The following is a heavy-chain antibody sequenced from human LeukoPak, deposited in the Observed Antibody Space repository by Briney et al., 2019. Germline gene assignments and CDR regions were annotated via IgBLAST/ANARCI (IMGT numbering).Heavy chain of an antibody. Sequence: ASVKVSCKVSGYTLTELSMHWVRQAPGKGLEWMGGFDPEDGETIYAQKFQGRVTMTEDTSTDTAYMELSSLRSEDTAVYYCATTYYYDSSTLAFDIWGQGTMVTVSS. CDR1: GYTLTELS. CDR3: ATTYYYDSSTLAFDI. V-gene: IGHV1-24*01. CDR2: FDPEDGET. J-gene: IGHJ3*02. D-gene: IGHD3-22*01.